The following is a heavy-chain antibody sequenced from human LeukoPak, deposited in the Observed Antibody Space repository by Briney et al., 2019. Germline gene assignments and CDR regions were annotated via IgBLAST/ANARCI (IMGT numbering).Heavy chain of an antibody. J-gene: IGHJ6*03. D-gene: IGHD6-6*01. V-gene: IGHV4-39*01. CDR1: GGSISSSSYY. CDR2: IYYSGST. CDR3: ARLNRGSSRYYYYMDV. Sequence: SETLSLTCTVSGGSISSSSYYWGWIRQPPGKGLEWIGSIYYSGSTYYNPSLKSRVTISVDTSKNQFSLKLSSVTAADTAAYYCARLNRGSSRYYYYMDVWGKGTTVTVSS.